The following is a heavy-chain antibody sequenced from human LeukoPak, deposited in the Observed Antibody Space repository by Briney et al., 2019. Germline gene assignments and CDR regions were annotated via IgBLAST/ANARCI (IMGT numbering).Heavy chain of an antibody. Sequence: SETLSLTCTVSGGSISSGRFYWSWIRQPAGKGLEWIGRIFTSGSTNYNPSRKSRVSISVNTTKNQFSLKLSSVTAADTAVYYCVRAGQGWWELPMGRYWGQGTLVTVSS. CDR1: GGSISSGRFY. J-gene: IGHJ4*02. D-gene: IGHD1-26*01. CDR2: IFTSGST. V-gene: IGHV4-61*02. CDR3: VRAGQGWWELPMGRY.